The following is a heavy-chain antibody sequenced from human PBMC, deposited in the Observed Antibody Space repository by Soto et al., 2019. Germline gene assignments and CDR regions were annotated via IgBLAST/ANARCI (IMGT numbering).Heavy chain of an antibody. D-gene: IGHD3-3*01. CDR2: IKSKTDGGTT. Sequence: GGSLRLSCAASGFTFSNAWMSWVRQAQGKGLEWVGRIKSKTDGGTTDYAAPVKGRFTISRDDSKNTLYLQMNSLKTEDTAVYYCTTPHYDFWSGGAFDIWGQGTMVTVSS. J-gene: IGHJ3*02. V-gene: IGHV3-15*01. CDR1: GFTFSNAW. CDR3: TTPHYDFWSGGAFDI.